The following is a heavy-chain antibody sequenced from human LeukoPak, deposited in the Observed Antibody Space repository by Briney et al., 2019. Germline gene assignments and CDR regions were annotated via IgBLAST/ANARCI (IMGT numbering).Heavy chain of an antibody. CDR3: ARPRYRSASSDYHYYTDV. CDR1: GYTFTAYY. D-gene: IGHD6-6*01. CDR2: INPNTGGT. V-gene: IGHV1-2*02. J-gene: IGHJ6*03. Sequence: ASVKVSCKASGYTFTAYYIHWVRQASGQRLEWMGWINPNTGGTDHAQNFQGRVTMTRDTTISAAYMELSNLTYDDTAVYYCARPRYRSASSDYHYYTDVWGKGTTVTVSS.